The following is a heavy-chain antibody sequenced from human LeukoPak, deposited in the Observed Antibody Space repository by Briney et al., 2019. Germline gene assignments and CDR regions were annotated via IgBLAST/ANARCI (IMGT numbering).Heavy chain of an antibody. D-gene: IGHD2-2*02. Sequence: GGSLRLSCAASGFTFSSYATNWVRQAPGKGLEWVAIISYDGTNKDYADSVKGRFTISRDNSRNTLYLQMNSLRAEDTAVYHCARDPLYTNSPPSYFDYWGQGTLVTVSS. V-gene: IGHV3-30-3*01. J-gene: IGHJ4*02. CDR2: ISYDGTNK. CDR3: ARDPLYTNSPPSYFDY. CDR1: GFTFSSYA.